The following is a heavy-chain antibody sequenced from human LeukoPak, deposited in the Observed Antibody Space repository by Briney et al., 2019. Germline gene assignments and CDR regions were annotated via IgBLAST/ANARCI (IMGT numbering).Heavy chain of an antibody. CDR1: GFTFSSYS. J-gene: IGHJ4*02. V-gene: IGHV3-21*01. D-gene: IGHD3-22*01. Sequence: GGSLRLSCAASGFTFSSYSMNWVRQAPGKGLEWVSSISSSSSYIYYADSVKGRFTISRDSAKNSLYLQMNSLRAEDTAVYYCARDRYYYDSSGYYPTNTLDYWGQGTLVTVSS. CDR3: ARDRYYYDSSGYYPTNTLDY. CDR2: ISSSSSYI.